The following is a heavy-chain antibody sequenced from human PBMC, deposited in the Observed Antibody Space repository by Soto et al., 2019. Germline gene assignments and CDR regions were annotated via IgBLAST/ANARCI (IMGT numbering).Heavy chain of an antibody. V-gene: IGHV4-59*01. CDR2: IYYIVNT. J-gene: IGHJ2*01. D-gene: IGHD6-25*01. CDR3: ARCGYGREAPKIFWYFDV. CDR1: GGSISSYY. Sequence: HVQLQESGPGLVEPSETLSLTCTVSGGSISSYYWSWIRQPPGKGLEWIGHIYYIVNTKYNPSLTSRVTISVDESKNQFSLRLNSVTAEDTAVYYCARCGYGREAPKIFWYFDVWGRGTLITVSS.